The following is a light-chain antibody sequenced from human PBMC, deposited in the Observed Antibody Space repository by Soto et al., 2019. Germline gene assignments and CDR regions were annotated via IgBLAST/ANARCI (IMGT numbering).Light chain of an antibody. J-gene: IGLJ2*01. CDR1: SSNIGSNY. CDR2: RSN. Sequence: QSVLTQPPSASGTPGLRVTISYSGSSSNIGSNYVYWYQQLPGTAPKLLIYRSNQRPSGVPDRFSGSKSGTSASLAISGLRSEDEADYYCAAWDDSLSGYVVFGGGTKLTVL. CDR3: AAWDDSLSGYVV. V-gene: IGLV1-47*01.